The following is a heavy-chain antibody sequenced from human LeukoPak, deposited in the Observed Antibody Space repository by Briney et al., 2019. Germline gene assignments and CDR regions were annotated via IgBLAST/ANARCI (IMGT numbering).Heavy chain of an antibody. Sequence: GGSLRLSCAASGFTFNNYAMSWVRQAPGKGLEWVSAITDSGGDTYHADSVKGRFTISRDNAKNTLYLQMNSLRAEDTAVYSCVRGLIGEYGTDYWGQGTPVTVSS. J-gene: IGHJ4*02. D-gene: IGHD2/OR15-2a*01. V-gene: IGHV3-23*01. CDR1: GFTFNNYA. CDR2: ITDSGGDT. CDR3: VRGLIGEYGTDY.